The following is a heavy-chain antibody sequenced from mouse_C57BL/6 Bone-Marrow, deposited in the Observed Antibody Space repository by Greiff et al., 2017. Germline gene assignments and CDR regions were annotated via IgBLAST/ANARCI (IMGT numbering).Heavy chain of an antibody. CDR3: ARWGSYDGYLDY. CDR2: IYPRSGNT. J-gene: IGHJ2*01. V-gene: IGHV1-81*01. Sequence: QVQLKESGAELARPGASVKLSCKASGYTFTSYGISWVKQRTGQGLEWIGEIYPRSGNTYYNEKFKGKATLTADKSSSTAYMELRSLTSEDSAVYFCARWGSYDGYLDYWGQGTTLTVSS. CDR1: GYTFTSYG. D-gene: IGHD2-3*01.